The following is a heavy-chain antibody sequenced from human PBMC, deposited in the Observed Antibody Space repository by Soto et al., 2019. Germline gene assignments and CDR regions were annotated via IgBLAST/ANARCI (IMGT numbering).Heavy chain of an antibody. D-gene: IGHD2-15*01. V-gene: IGHV3-23*01. CDR3: AKVQGYCSGGSCYFMPYAFDI. J-gene: IGHJ3*02. Sequence: EVQLLESGGGLVQPGGSLRLSCAASGFTFSSYAMRWVRQAPGKGLEWVSAISGIGGSTYYADSVKGRFTISRDNSKNTLYLQMNSLRAEDTAVYYCAKVQGYCSGGSCYFMPYAFDIWGQWTMVTVSS. CDR1: GFTFSSYA. CDR2: ISGIGGST.